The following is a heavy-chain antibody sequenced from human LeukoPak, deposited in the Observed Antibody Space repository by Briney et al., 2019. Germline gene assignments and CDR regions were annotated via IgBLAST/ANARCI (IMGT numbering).Heavy chain of an antibody. CDR2: INAGNGNT. J-gene: IGHJ4*02. V-gene: IGHV1-3*01. CDR3: ARVPYSGYDLDY. Sequence: ASVKVSCKASGYTFTSYAMHWVRQAPGQRLEWMGWINAGNGNTKYSQKLQGRVTITRDTSASTAYMELSSLRSEDTAVYYCARVPYSGYDLDYWGQGTLVTVSS. CDR1: GYTFTSYA. D-gene: IGHD5-12*01.